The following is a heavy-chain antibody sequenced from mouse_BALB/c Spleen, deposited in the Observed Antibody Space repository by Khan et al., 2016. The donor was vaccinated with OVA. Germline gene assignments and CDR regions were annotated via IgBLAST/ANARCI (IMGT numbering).Heavy chain of an antibody. CDR3: ARGNYYGYYFDY. CDR1: GYSITSGYA. V-gene: IGHV3-2*02. J-gene: IGHJ2*01. D-gene: IGHD1-1*01. CDR2: ISYSGVT. Sequence: EVQLQESGPGLVKPSQSLSLTCTVTGYSITSGYAWNWIRQFPGNKLEWMGYISYSGVTSYTPSLKSRISITRDTSKNQFFIQLNSVTTEDTATYYCARGNYYGYYFDYWGQGTTLTVSS.